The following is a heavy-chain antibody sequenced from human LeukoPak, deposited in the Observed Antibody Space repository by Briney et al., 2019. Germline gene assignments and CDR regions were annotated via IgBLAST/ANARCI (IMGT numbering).Heavy chain of an antibody. Sequence: GGSLRLSCAASEFSVGSNYMTWVRQAPGKGLEWVSYISGSSNNIYYADSVKGRFTISRDDAKNSLYLQMNSLRVEDTAVYYCARKFGFWGQGTLVTVSS. J-gene: IGHJ4*02. CDR1: EFSVGSNY. V-gene: IGHV3-48*01. CDR2: ISGSSNNI. CDR3: ARKFGF.